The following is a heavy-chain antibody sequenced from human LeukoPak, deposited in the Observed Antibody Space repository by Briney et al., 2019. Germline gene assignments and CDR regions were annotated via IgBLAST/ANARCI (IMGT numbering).Heavy chain of an antibody. CDR1: GFTFNTYV. CDR2: VRGSGGNI. J-gene: IGHJ4*02. CDR3: AASLPNIVVVPATKGPFGY. D-gene: IGHD2-2*01. Sequence: GGSLRLSCVASGFTFNTYVMSWVRQAPGKGLEWVSGVRGSGGNIHYADSVKGRFTISRDNSKNTLYLQMNSLRAEDTAVYYCAASLPNIVVVPATKGPFGYWGQGALVTVSS. V-gene: IGHV3-23*01.